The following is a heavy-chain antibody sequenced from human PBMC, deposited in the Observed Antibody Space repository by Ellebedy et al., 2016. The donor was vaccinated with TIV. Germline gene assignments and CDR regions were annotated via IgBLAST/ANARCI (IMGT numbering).Heavy chain of an antibody. CDR3: ARGPLYGDYPNWFDP. D-gene: IGHD4-17*01. Sequence: GGSLRLSXAASGFTFSSYSMNWVRKAPGKGLEWVSYISSSSSTIYYADSVKGRFTISRDNAKNSLYLQMNSLRDEDTAVYYCARGPLYGDYPNWFDPWGQGTLVTVSS. V-gene: IGHV3-48*02. CDR2: ISSSSSTI. J-gene: IGHJ5*02. CDR1: GFTFSSYS.